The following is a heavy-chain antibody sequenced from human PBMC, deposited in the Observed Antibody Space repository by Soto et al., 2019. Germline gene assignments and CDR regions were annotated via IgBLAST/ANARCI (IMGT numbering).Heavy chain of an antibody. D-gene: IGHD4-17*01. CDR3: ARGRTTVTFDY. CDR2: IIPILGIA. Sequence: QVQLVQSGAEVKKPGSSVKVSCKASGGTFSSYTISWVRQAPGQGLEWMGRIIPILGIANYAQKFQGRVTNTADKSTSTAYMELSSLRSEDTGVYYCARGRTTVTFDYWGQGTLVTVSS. CDR1: GGTFSSYT. V-gene: IGHV1-69*02. J-gene: IGHJ4*01.